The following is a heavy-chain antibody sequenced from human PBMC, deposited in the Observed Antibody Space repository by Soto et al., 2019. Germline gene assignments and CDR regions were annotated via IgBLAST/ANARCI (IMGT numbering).Heavy chain of an antibody. Sequence: PGESLKISCKGSGYSFTSYWIGWVRQMPGKGLEWMRIIYPGDSDTRYSPSFQGQVTISADKSISTAYLQWSSLKASDTAMFYCARQATVTANFYYYYGMDVWGQGTTVTVSS. V-gene: IGHV5-51*01. D-gene: IGHD4-17*01. CDR1: GYSFTSYW. CDR3: ARQATVTANFYYYYGMDV. J-gene: IGHJ6*02. CDR2: IYPGDSDT.